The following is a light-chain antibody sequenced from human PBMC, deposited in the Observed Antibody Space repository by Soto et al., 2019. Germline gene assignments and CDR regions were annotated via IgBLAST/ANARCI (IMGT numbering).Light chain of an antibody. CDR3: QQHNNWPPWT. V-gene: IGKV3-15*01. J-gene: IGKJ1*01. CDR2: GAS. CDR1: QSVSSN. Sequence: EIVMTQSPATLSVSPGERATLSCRASQSVSSNLAWYQQKPGQAPRLLIYGASTGATGIPARFSGSGSGTEFTLTISSLQSEDSAVYYCQQHNNWPPWTFGQGTKVEI.